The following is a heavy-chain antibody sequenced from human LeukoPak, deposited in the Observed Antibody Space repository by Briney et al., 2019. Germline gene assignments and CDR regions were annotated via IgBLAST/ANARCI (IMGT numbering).Heavy chain of an antibody. CDR3: ARDRQSTMVRGVIGY. V-gene: IGHV3-53*01. CDR2: IYSGGSR. Sequence: GGSLRLSCAASGFTVSSNYMSWVRQAPGKGLEWVSVIYSGGSRYYADSVKGRFTISRDNAKNSLYLQMNSLRAEDTAVYYCARDRQSTMVRGVIGYWGQGTLVTVSS. CDR1: GFTVSSNY. D-gene: IGHD3-10*01. J-gene: IGHJ4*02.